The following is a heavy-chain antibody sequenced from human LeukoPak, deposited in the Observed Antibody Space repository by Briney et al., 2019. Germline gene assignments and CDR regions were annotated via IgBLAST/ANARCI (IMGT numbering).Heavy chain of an antibody. CDR1: GGSISRYY. CDR3: ARRKQQHYGMDV. CDR2: IYYSGST. V-gene: IGHV4-59*08. J-gene: IGHJ6*01. Sequence: SETLSLTCTVSGGSISRYYWSWIRQPPGKGLEWIGYIYYSGSTNYNPSLKSRVTISVDTSKNQFSLKLSSVTAADTAVYYCARRKQQHYGMDVWGQGTTVTVSS. D-gene: IGHD6-13*01.